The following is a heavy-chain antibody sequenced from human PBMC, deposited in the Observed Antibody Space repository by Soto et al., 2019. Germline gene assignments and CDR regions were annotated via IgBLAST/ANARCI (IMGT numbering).Heavy chain of an antibody. CDR2: IYATGTT. V-gene: IGHV4-4*07. J-gene: IGHJ5*02. D-gene: IGHD1-1*01. CDR1: GASISCFY. CDR3: VRDGTKTLRDWFDP. Sequence: ETLSLTCTFSGASISCFYWSWIRKSAGKGLEWIGRIYATGTTDYNPSLKSRVMMSVDTSKKQFSLKLRSVTDADTAVYYCVRDGTKTLRDWFDPWAQGISVTVSS.